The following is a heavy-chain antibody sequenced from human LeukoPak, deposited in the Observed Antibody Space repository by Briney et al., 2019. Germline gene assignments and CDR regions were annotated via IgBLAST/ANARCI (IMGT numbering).Heavy chain of an antibody. CDR2: INPNSGGT. V-gene: IGHV1-2*02. D-gene: IGHD3-22*01. J-gene: IGHJ5*02. Sequence: ASVKVSCKASGYTFTGYYMHWVRQAPGQGLEWMGWINPNSGGTNYAQKFQGRVTMTRDTSISTAYMELSRLRSDDTAVYYCARADRYYYCDSPRTGFDPWGQGTLVTVSS. CDR3: ARADRYYYCDSPRTGFDP. CDR1: GYTFTGYY.